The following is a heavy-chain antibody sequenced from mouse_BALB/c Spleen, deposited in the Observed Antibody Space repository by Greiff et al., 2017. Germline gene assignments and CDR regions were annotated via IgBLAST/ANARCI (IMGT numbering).Heavy chain of an antibody. J-gene: IGHJ2*01. CDR1: GYTFTSYW. CDR3: ARVYERDYFDY. Sequence: QVQLQQSGAELVKPGASVKLSCKASGYTFTSYWMHWVKQRPGQGLEWIGEINPSNGRTNYNEKFKSKATLTVDKSSSTAYMQLSSLTSEDSAVYYCARVYERDYFDYWGQGTTLTVSS. D-gene: IGHD1-1*01. V-gene: IGHV1S81*02. CDR2: INPSNGRT.